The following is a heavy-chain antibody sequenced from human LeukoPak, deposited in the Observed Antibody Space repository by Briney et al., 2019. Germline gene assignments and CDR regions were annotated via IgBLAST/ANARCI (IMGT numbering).Heavy chain of an antibody. CDR1: GFTLSSHW. V-gene: IGHV3-7*01. Sequence: QPGGSLRLSCAASGFTLSSHWMTWVRQAPGKGLEWVANINQDASAKYYVAFVRGRFTISRDNAKNSIYLQMNSLRVDDTAVYYCARDFSFGEFPFDYWGQGTLVTVSS. D-gene: IGHD3-10*01. CDR3: ARDFSFGEFPFDY. CDR2: INQDASAK. J-gene: IGHJ4*02.